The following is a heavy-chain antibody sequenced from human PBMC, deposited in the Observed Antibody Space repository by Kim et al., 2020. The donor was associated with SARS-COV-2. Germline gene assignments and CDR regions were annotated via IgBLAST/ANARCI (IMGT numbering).Heavy chain of an antibody. CDR3: ARERGHDYGDFIFDY. V-gene: IGHV3-64*01. J-gene: IGHJ4*02. CDR1: GFTFSSYA. CDR2: ISSNGGST. Sequence: GGSLRLSCAAYGFTFSSYAMHWVRQAPRKGMEYVSAISSNGGSTYYANSVKGRFTISSDNAKNTLYLQMGSLRAEDMAVYYCARERGHDYGDFIFDYWGQGTLVTVSS. D-gene: IGHD4-17*01.